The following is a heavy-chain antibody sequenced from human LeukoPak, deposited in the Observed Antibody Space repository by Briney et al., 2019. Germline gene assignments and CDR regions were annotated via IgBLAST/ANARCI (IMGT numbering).Heavy chain of an antibody. CDR3: ARITIRGIYYQYYAMDV. D-gene: IGHD3-16*01. CDR2: INPNSGGT. J-gene: IGHJ6*02. CDR1: GYTFTGYY. V-gene: IGHV1-2*02. Sequence: ASVKVSCKASGYTFTGYYMHWVRQAPGQGLEWMGWINPNSGGTNYAQKFQGRVTMTRDTSISTAYMELSRLRSEDTAVYYCARITIRGIYYQYYAMDVWGQGTTVTVSS.